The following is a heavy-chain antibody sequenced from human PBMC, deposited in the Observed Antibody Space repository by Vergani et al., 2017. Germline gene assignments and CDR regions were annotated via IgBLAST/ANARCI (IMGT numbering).Heavy chain of an antibody. Sequence: QVQLQQWGAGLLKTSETLSLTCAVYGGSFSGYYWSWIRQHPGKGLEWIGEINHSGSTNYNPSLKRRFTISVDTSKNQFSLNLSSVTAADTAVYYCALFQIRTTVTPPDYWGQGTLVTVSS. CDR2: INHSGST. CDR3: ALFQIRTTVTPPDY. D-gene: IGHD4-17*01. CDR1: GGSFSGYY. J-gene: IGHJ4*02. V-gene: IGHV4-34*01.